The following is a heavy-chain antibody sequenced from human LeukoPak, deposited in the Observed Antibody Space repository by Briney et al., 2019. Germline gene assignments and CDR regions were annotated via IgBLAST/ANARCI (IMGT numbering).Heavy chain of an antibody. CDR1: GGSISSSSYY. V-gene: IGHV4-39*01. CDR2: IYYSGST. CDR3: ARHGGYCSGGSCYSGIDY. Sequence: SETLSLTCTVSGGSISSSSYYWGWIRQPPGKGLEWIGSIYYSGSTYYNPSLKNRVTISVDTSKNQFSLKLSSVTAADTAVYYCARHGGYCSGGSCYSGIDYWGQGTLVTVSS. J-gene: IGHJ4*02. D-gene: IGHD2-15*01.